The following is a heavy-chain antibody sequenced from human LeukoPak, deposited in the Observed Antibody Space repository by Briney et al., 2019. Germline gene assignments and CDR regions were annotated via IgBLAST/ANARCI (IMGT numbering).Heavy chain of an antibody. CDR1: GLTFSSYA. Sequence: GGSLRLSCAASGLTFSSYAMTWVRQAPGKGLEWVSAISRSGGSTNYADSVKGRFTISRDNSKNTVYLQMNSLKAEDTAVYYCARWGVGWLQFSDAFDIWGQGTMVTVSS. V-gene: IGHV3-23*01. CDR2: ISRSGGST. D-gene: IGHD5-24*01. J-gene: IGHJ3*02. CDR3: ARWGVGWLQFSDAFDI.